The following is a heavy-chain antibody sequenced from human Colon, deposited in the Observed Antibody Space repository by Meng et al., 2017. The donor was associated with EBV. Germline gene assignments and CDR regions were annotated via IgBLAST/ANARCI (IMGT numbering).Heavy chain of an antibody. J-gene: IGHJ2*01. CDR1: GGSLCGAY. V-gene: IGHV4-34*01. CDR2: IYYSGSN. Sequence: QVQLQPWGAGLLKPSETLSLPCSVNGGSLCGAYWNWIRQHPGKGLEYIGYIYYSGSNYYNPSLKSRVIISVDTSKNQFSLRLNSVTAAATAVYYCASLYGDSSVWYLDLWGRGTLVTVSS. D-gene: IGHD4-17*01. CDR3: ASLYGDSSVWYLDL.